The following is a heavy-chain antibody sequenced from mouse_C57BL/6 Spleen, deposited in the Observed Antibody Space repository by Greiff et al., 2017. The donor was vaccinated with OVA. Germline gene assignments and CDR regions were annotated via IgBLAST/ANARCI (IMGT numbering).Heavy chain of an antibody. D-gene: IGHD2-3*01. V-gene: IGHV1-52*01. Sequence: QVQLQQPGAELVRPGSSVKLSCKASGYTFTSYWMHWVKQRPIQGLEWIGNIDPSDSETNYNQKFKDKAKLTADKSSSKTYMQLSSGTSADSAFYCWASVDDCYYAPYFDYWGQGTTLTVSA. CDR3: ASVDDCYYAPYFDY. CDR2: IDPSDSET. CDR1: GYTFTSYW. J-gene: IGHJ2*01.